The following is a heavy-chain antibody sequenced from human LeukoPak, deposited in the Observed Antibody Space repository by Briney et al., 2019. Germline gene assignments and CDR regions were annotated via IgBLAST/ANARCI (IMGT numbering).Heavy chain of an antibody. CDR2: INPNSGGT. D-gene: IGHD3-22*01. CDR1: GYTFTGYY. V-gene: IGHV1-2*02. CDR3: ARDKGRITMIVPGY. Sequence: ASVKVSCMASGYTFTGYYMHWVRQAPGQGLEWMGWINPNSGGTNYAQKFQGRVTMTRDTSISTAYMELSRLRSDDTAVYYCARDKGRITMIVPGYWGQGTLVTVSS. J-gene: IGHJ4*02.